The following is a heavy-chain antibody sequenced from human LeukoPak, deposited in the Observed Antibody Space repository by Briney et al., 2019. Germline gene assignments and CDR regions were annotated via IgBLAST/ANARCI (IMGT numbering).Heavy chain of an antibody. CDR3: ARGRRIAAPWGASRYYYYMDV. D-gene: IGHD6-6*01. CDR1: GGSISSSSYY. CDR2: IYYSGST. V-gene: IGHV4-39*02. Sequence: PSETLSLTCTVSGGSISSSSYYWGWIRQPPGKGLEWIGSIYYSGSTYYNPSLKSRVTISVDTSKNQFSLKLSSVTAADTAVYYCARGRRIAAPWGASRYYYYMDVWGKGTTVTVSS. J-gene: IGHJ6*03.